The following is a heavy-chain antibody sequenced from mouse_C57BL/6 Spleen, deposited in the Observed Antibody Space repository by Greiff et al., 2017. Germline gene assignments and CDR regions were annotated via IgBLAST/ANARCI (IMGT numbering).Heavy chain of an antibody. Sequence: DVMLVESGGDLVKPGGSLKLSCAASGFTFSSYGMSWVRQTPDKKLEWVATISSGGSYTYYPDSVKGRFTISRDNAKNTLYLQMSSLKSEDTAMYYCARQGDGYYVAYWGQGTLVTVSA. CDR2: ISSGGSYT. CDR1: GFTFSSYG. D-gene: IGHD2-3*01. V-gene: IGHV5-6*02. CDR3: ARQGDGYYVAY. J-gene: IGHJ3*01.